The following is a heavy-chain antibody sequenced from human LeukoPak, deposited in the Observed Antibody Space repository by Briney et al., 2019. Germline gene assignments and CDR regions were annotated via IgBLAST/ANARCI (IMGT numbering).Heavy chain of an antibody. CDR3: ARGSSNIAARDNWFDP. CDR2: ISTSSSYI. J-gene: IGHJ5*02. CDR1: GFSFSGYN. Sequence: PGGSLRLSCAASGFSFSGYNMNWVRQAPGKGLEWVSSISTSSSYIDYADSVKGRFTISRDNAKKSLHLQMNSLRADDTAVYYCARGSSNIAARDNWFDPWGQGTLVTVSS. V-gene: IGHV3-21*01. D-gene: IGHD6-6*01.